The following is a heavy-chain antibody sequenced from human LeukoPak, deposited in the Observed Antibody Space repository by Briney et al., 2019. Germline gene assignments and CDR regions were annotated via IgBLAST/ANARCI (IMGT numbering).Heavy chain of an antibody. J-gene: IGHJ3*02. D-gene: IGHD3-10*01. CDR2: IYYSGST. CDR1: GGSISNYY. V-gene: IGHV4-59*01. CDR3: ARDNGSGSYSWEAYAFNI. Sequence: SETLSLTCTVSGGSISNYYWSWIRQPPRKGLEWIGYIYYSGSTNYNPSLKSRVTISVDTSKNQFSLKLSSVTAADTAVYYCARDNGSGSYSWEAYAFNIWGQGTMVTVSS.